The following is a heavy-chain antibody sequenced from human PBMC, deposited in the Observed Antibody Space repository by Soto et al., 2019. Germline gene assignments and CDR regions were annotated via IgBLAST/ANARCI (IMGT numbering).Heavy chain of an antibody. Sequence: SETLSLTCTVSGGSISSGDYYWSWIRQPPGKGLEWVGYIYYSGTTYYNPSLKSRVTISLDTSKNQFSLKLSSVTAADTAVYYCASTYYYDAAGTNDFDIWGQGTMVTLSS. CDR1: GGSISSGDYY. CDR2: IYYSGTT. D-gene: IGHD3-22*01. J-gene: IGHJ3*02. V-gene: IGHV4-30-4*01. CDR3: ASTYYYDAAGTNDFDI.